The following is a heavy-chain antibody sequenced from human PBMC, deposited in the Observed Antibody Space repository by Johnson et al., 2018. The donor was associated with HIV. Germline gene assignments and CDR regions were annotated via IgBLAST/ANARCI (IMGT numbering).Heavy chain of an antibody. Sequence: QVLLVESGGGVVQPGRSLRLSCAASGLTFSSYGMHWVRQAPGKGLEWVAVIWYDGSNKDYADSVKGRFTISRDNSKNTLYLQMNSLRAEDTAVYYCASITTIAAAGRGAFDIWGQGTMVTVSS. CDR3: ASITTIAAAGRGAFDI. J-gene: IGHJ3*02. D-gene: IGHD6-13*01. CDR1: GLTFSSYG. V-gene: IGHV3-33*01. CDR2: IWYDGSNK.